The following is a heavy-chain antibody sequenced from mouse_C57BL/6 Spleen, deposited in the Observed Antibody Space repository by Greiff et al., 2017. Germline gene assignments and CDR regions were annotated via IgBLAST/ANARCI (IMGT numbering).Heavy chain of an antibody. V-gene: IGHV1-62-2*01. Sequence: VKLLESGAELVKPGASVKLSCKASGYTFTEYTIHWVKQRSGQGLEWIGWFYPGSGSIKYNEKFKDKATLTADKSSSTVYMELSRLTSDDSAVYFCARHGGTLYAMDYWGQGTSGTVSS. D-gene: IGHD2-14*01. CDR1: GYTFTEYT. CDR2: FYPGSGSI. J-gene: IGHJ4*01. CDR3: ARHGGTLYAMDY.